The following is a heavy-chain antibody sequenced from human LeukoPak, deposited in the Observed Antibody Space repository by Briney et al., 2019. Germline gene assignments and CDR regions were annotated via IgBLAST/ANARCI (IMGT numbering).Heavy chain of an antibody. CDR2: IYSGGST. V-gene: IGHV3-66*01. D-gene: IGHD6-19*01. CDR3: ARGHFGWYGLYGMDV. CDR1: GFTFSSYS. Sequence: GGSLRLSCAASGFTFSSYSMNWVRQAPGKGLEWVSVIYSGGSTCYADSVKGRFTISRDNSKNTLYLQMNSLRAADTAVYYCARGHFGWYGLYGMDVWGQGTTVTVSS. J-gene: IGHJ6*02.